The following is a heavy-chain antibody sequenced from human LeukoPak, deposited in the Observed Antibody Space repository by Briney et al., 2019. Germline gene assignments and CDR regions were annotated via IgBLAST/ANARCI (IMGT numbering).Heavy chain of an antibody. D-gene: IGHD3-22*01. J-gene: IGHJ4*02. Sequence: PSETLSLTCAVSGGSVNRGTFFWTWIRQPPGKGLEWIGYISNSGSTNYNPSLKSRVTISSDTSKTQFSLRLTSVTAADAAVYYCAHSYYDSSGYYYPFDYWGQGTLVTVSS. CDR2: ISNSGST. CDR3: AHSYYDSSGYYYPFDY. V-gene: IGHV4-61*01. CDR1: GGSVNRGTFF.